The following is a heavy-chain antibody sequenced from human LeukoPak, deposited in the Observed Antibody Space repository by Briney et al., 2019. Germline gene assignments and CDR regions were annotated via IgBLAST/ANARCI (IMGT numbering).Heavy chain of an antibody. CDR1: GFTFSSYS. D-gene: IGHD3-22*01. Sequence: KSGGSLRLSCAASGFTFSSYSMNWVRQAPGKGLEWVSSISSSSSYIYYADSVKGRFTISRDNAKNSLYLQMNSLRAEDTAVYHCARGRHYYDSSGYLDYFDYWGQGTLVTVSS. CDR2: ISSSSSYI. J-gene: IGHJ4*02. V-gene: IGHV3-21*01. CDR3: ARGRHYYDSSGYLDYFDY.